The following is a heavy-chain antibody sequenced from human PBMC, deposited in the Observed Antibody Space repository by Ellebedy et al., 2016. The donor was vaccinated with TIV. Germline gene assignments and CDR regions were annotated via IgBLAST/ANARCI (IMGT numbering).Heavy chain of an antibody. CDR3: ARDLPDRKYYDWSTYYKGAFDI. J-gene: IGHJ3*02. CDR1: GFTFSNYW. V-gene: IGHV3-74*01. Sequence: GESLKISCAASGFTFSNYWMHWVRQVPGKGLVWVSLINSLGDSTTYADSVKGRFTISRDNAKNTLYLQMNSLRGEDTGVYYCARDLPDRKYYDWSTYYKGAFDIWGQGTMVTVSS. D-gene: IGHD3-3*01. CDR2: INSLGDST.